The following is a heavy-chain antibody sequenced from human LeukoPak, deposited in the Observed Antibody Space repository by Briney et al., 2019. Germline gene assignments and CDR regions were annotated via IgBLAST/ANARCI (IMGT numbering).Heavy chain of an antibody. CDR3: AIARNPSGWYWWHFDY. D-gene: IGHD6-19*01. V-gene: IGHV3-7*01. Sequence: GGSLRLSCAASGFTFSIYWMSWVRQAPGKGLEWVANIKQDGSEKYYVDSVKGRFTISRDNAKNSLYLQMNSLRADDTAVYYCAIARNPSGWYWWHFDYWGQGTLVTVSS. CDR1: GFTFSIYW. CDR2: IKQDGSEK. J-gene: IGHJ4*02.